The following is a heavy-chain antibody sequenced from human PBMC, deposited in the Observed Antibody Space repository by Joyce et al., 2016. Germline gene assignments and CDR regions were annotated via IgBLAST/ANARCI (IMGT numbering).Heavy chain of an antibody. CDR1: GYSFTNYW. V-gene: IGHV5-51*01. J-gene: IGHJ4*02. Sequence: EVQLVQSGAEVKKPGESLKISCKASGYSFTNYWIGWVRQMPGKGLEGMGIIFPGDSDTRYSPSFQGQVTISADKSISTAYLQWSSLKASDTAMYYCARNYYGSGSYYRAFDYWGQGTLVTVSS. CDR3: ARNYYGSGSYYRAFDY. D-gene: IGHD3-10*01. CDR2: IFPGDSDT.